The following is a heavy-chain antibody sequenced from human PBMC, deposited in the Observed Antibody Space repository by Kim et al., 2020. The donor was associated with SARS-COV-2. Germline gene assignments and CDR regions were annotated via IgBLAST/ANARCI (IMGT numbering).Heavy chain of an antibody. CDR3: ARREWELYFHY. J-gene: IGHJ4*02. V-gene: IGHV4-39*01. CDR1: GGSITSNRYY. Sequence: SETLSLTCTVSGGSITSNRYYWAWIRQPPGKGLEWIGSVSSSGSPFYNPSLNSRVSISVDTSKNQFSLNLSSVTAADTAVYFCARREWELYFHYWGQGTLVTVSS. CDR2: VSSSGSP. D-gene: IGHD1-26*01.